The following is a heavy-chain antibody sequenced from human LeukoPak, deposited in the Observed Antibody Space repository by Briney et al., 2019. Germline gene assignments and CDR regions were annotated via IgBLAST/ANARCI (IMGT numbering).Heavy chain of an antibody. J-gene: IGHJ4*02. D-gene: IGHD2-2*01. Sequence: QTGGSLRLSCAASGLIVSGDYMSWVRQAPGKGLEWVSVIYSGGTTYYADSVKGRFTISRDNSKNTWYLQMNSLRAEDTAVYYCARSPAANTPFDYYLDSWGQGTLVAVSS. CDR3: ARSPAANTPFDYYLDS. CDR1: GLIVSGDY. V-gene: IGHV3-66*01. CDR2: IYSGGTT.